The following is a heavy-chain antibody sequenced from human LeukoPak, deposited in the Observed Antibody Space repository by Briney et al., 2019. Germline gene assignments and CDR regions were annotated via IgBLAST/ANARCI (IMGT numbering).Heavy chain of an antibody. D-gene: IGHD3-9*01. CDR2: IYYTGST. J-gene: IGHJ3*01. CDR3: ARLTAYYNSAFDL. V-gene: IGHV4-39*01. CDR1: GGSMSNSSYY. Sequence: SETLPLTCTVSGGSMSNSSYYWGWIRQPPGKGLEWIGSIYYTGSTYYNPSFKGRITISVDTSKNQFSVKVISVTAADTAVYYCARLTAYYNSAFDLWGQGTLVTVSS.